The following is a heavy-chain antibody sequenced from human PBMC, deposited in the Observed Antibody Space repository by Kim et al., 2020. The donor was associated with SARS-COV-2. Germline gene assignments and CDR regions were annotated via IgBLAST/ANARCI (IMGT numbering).Heavy chain of an antibody. D-gene: IGHD6-13*01. Sequence: GGSLRLSCAASGFTFSSYGMHWVRQAPGKGLEWVAVISYDGNIKYYADSVKGRFTISRDNSKNTLYLQMNSLRAEDSAVYYCAKEHSSSWFSNAGDYFDYWGQGTLVTVSS. J-gene: IGHJ4*02. V-gene: IGHV3-30*18. CDR1: GFTFSSYG. CDR3: AKEHSSSWFSNAGDYFDY. CDR2: ISYDGNIK.